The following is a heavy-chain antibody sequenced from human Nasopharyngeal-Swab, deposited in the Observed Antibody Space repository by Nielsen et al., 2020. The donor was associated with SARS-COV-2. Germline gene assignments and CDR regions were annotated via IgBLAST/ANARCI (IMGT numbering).Heavy chain of an antibody. CDR3: ARDTTYDFWSGYSKSFDY. CDR2: ISSSSSYI. D-gene: IGHD3-3*01. V-gene: IGHV3-21*01. J-gene: IGHJ4*02. CDR1: GFTFSSYS. Sequence: GESLKISCAASGFTFSSYSMNWVRQAPGKGLEWVSSISSSSSYIYYADSVKGRFTISRDNAKNSLYLQMNSLRAEDTAVYYCARDTTYDFWSGYSKSFDYWGQGTLVTVSS.